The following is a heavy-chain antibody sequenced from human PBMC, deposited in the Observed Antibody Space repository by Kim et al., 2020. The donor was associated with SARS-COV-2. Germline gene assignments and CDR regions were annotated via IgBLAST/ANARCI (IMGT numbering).Heavy chain of an antibody. Sequence: GESLKISCKGSGYSFTSYWIGWVRQMPGKGLEWMGIIYPGDSDTRYSPSFQGQVTISADKSISTAYLQWSSLKASDTAMYYCARLSGPNPRLTIAAAVKGYFDYWGQGTLVTVSS. J-gene: IGHJ4*02. V-gene: IGHV5-51*01. CDR3: ARLSGPNPRLTIAAAVKGYFDY. CDR1: GYSFTSYW. D-gene: IGHD6-13*01. CDR2: IYPGDSDT.